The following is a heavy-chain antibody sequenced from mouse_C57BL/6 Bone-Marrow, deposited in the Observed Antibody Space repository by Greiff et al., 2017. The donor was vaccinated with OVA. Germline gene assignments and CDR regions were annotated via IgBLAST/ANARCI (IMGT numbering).Heavy chain of an antibody. D-gene: IGHD2-2*01. V-gene: IGHV1-15*01. CDR3: RILWLRRRYFDV. CDR2: IDPETGGT. J-gene: IGHJ1*03. Sequence: VQLQQSGAELVRPGASVTLSCKASGYTFTDYEMHWVKQTPVHGLEWIGAIDPETGGTAYNQKFKGKAILTADKSSSTAYMELRSLTSEDAAVDYGRILWLRRRYFDVWGTGTTVTVSS. CDR1: GYTFTDYE.